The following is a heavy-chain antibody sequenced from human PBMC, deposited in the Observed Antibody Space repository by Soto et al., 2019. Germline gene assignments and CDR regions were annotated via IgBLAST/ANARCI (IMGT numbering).Heavy chain of an antibody. D-gene: IGHD3-3*01. CDR1: GYTFTSYA. Sequence: ASVKFSCEASGYTFTSYAMHWVRQAPGQRLEWMGWINAGNGNTKYSQRFQGRVTITRDTSASTAYMELSSLRSEDTAVYYCARDQPTVHYDFWSGHTVYYYYYGMDVWGQGTTVTV. J-gene: IGHJ6*02. CDR2: INAGNGNT. V-gene: IGHV1-3*01. CDR3: ARDQPTVHYDFWSGHTVYYYYYGMDV.